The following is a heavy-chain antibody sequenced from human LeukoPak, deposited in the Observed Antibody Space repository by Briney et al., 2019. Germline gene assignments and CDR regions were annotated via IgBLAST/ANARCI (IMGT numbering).Heavy chain of an antibody. CDR2: IIPIFGTA. D-gene: IGHD4-11*01. Sequence: SVKVSCKASGGTFSSYAISWVQQAPGQGLEWMGGIIPIFGTANYAQKFQGRVTITTDESTSTAYMGLSSLRSEDTAVYYCARSASYSNYGAYYYYYYMDVWGKGTTVTVSS. V-gene: IGHV1-69*05. J-gene: IGHJ6*03. CDR3: ARSASYSNYGAYYYYYYMDV. CDR1: GGTFSSYA.